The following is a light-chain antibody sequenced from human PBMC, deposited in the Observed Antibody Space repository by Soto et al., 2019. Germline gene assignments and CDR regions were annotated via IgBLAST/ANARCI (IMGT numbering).Light chain of an antibody. Sequence: DIQMTQSPSSLSASVGDRVTIICRASQSVSTRLAWYQQKPGKAPNLLIYAASSLQSGVPSRFSGSGSGTDFTLTISSLQPEDFTTYYCQQSYSTPITFGQGTRLEIK. CDR3: QQSYSTPIT. CDR1: QSVSTR. J-gene: IGKJ5*01. V-gene: IGKV1-39*01. CDR2: AAS.